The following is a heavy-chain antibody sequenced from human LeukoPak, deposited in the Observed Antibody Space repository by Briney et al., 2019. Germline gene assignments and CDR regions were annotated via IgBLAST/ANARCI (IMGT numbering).Heavy chain of an antibody. CDR1: GGSFSGYY. CDR2: INHSGST. J-gene: IGHJ4*02. V-gene: IGHV4-34*01. CDR3: AGTKIQTKPRLTTSYYFDH. D-gene: IGHD4-11*01. Sequence: SETLSLTCAVYGGSFSGYYWSWIRQPPGKGLEWIGEINHSGSTNYNPSLKSRVTISVDTSKNQFSLKLSSVTAADTAVYYCAGTKIQTKPRLTTSYYFDHWGQGTLVTVSS.